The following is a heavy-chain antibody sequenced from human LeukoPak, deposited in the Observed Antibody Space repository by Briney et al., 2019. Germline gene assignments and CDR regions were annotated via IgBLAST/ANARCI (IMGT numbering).Heavy chain of an antibody. CDR3: ARDHSSDWYSLVVTSEYFQH. Sequence: GGPLRLSCAASGFTFSSYSMNWVRRAPGKGLEWVSYISGISRTIYYAGSVKGRFTISRDNAKNSLYLQMNSLRDEDTAVYYCARDHSSDWYSLVVTSEYFQHWGQGTLVTVSS. CDR2: ISGISRTI. V-gene: IGHV3-48*02. CDR1: GFTFSSYS. J-gene: IGHJ1*01. D-gene: IGHD6-19*01.